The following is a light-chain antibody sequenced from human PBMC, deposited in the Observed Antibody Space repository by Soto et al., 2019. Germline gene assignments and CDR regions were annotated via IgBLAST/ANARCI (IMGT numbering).Light chain of an antibody. Sequence: QSVLTQPASVSGSPGQSITISCTGVSGDVGNYNLVSWYQQHPAKAPKLIIYEDDKRPSGVSNRFSGSKSGDTASLTISGLQSEDEAAYYCCSYLGSSTVFGGGTHLTVL. V-gene: IGLV2-23*01. CDR1: SGDVGNYNL. CDR3: CSYLGSSTV. J-gene: IGLJ7*01. CDR2: EDD.